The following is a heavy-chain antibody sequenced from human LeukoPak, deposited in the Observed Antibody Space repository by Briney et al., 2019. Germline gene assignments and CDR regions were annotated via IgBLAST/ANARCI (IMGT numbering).Heavy chain of an antibody. D-gene: IGHD1-26*01. J-gene: IGHJ4*02. V-gene: IGHV3-7*05. CDR2: IKEDGSEK. Sequence: GGSLRLSCAASGFTFSKFWMSWGRQAPGKGLEWVANIKEDGSEKYYVDSLKGRFTISRDNAKNSLYLQMNSLRTEDTAVYYCARWAEANDYWGQGTLVTVSS. CDR1: GFTFSKFW. CDR3: ARWAEANDY.